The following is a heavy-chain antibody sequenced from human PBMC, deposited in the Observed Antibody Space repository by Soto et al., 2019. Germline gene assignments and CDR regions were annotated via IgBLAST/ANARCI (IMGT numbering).Heavy chain of an antibody. CDR2: ISSSSSYI. J-gene: IGHJ4*02. CDR1: EFTFSSYS. D-gene: IGHD3-22*01. V-gene: IGHV3-21*01. Sequence: EVQLVESGGGLVKPGGSLRFSCAASEFTFSSYSMNWVRQPPGKGLEWVSSISSSSSYIYYADSVKGRFTISRDNAKNSLYLQMNSLRAEDTAVYYCARSLLVVITQGYYFDYWGQGTLVTVSS. CDR3: ARSLLVVITQGYYFDY.